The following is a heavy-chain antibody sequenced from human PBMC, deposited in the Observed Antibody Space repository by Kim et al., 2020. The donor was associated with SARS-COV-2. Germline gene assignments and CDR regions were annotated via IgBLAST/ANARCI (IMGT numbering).Heavy chain of an antibody. CDR2: INHSGST. CDR3: ARGGGLFSIADR. J-gene: IGHJ5*02. V-gene: IGHV4-34*01. CDR1: GGSFSGYY. D-gene: IGHD6-6*01. Sequence: SETLSLTCAVYGGSFSGYYWSWIRQPPGKGLEWIGEINHSGSTNYNPSLKSRVTISVDTSKNQFSLKLSSVTAADTAVYYCARGGGLFSIADRWGQGTLVTVSS.